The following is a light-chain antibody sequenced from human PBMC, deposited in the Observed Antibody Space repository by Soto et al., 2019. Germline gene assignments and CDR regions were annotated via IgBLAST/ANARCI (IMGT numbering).Light chain of an antibody. Sequence: EIVMTQSPATLSVSPGERATLSCRASQSVSGNLAWYQQKPGQAPRLLIYGASTGATGIPARFSGSGSGTEFTLTISSLQSEDFAVYDWQQYNNWPPTFGQGTKVEIK. V-gene: IGKV3-15*01. CDR1: QSVSGN. J-gene: IGKJ1*01. CDR3: QQYNNWPPT. CDR2: GAS.